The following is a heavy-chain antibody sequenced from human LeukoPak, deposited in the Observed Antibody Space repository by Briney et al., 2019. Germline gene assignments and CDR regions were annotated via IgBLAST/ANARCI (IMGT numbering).Heavy chain of an antibody. V-gene: IGHV4-4*07. D-gene: IGHD2-15*01. CDR2: IHTSGIT. CDR3: VRDVCSGDSCYSPHAFDI. CDR1: GGSLSGNY. J-gene: IGHJ3*02. Sequence: SETLSLTCTVSGGSLSGNYWSWIRQPAGKGLEWIGRIHTSGITNYNPSLKSRVTMSVDTSKNQFSVKLTSVTAADTALYYCVRDVCSGDSCYSPHAFDIWGQGTMVTVSS.